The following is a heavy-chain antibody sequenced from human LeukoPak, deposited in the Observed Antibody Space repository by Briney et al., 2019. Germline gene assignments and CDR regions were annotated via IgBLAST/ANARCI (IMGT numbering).Heavy chain of an antibody. Sequence: PGGSLRLSCAASGSPFSTYWMTWVRQAPGKGLEWVANINEDGSGRSYMDSVKGRFTISRDNAKNSLYLQMNSLRAEDTALYYCARGIADYWGQGALVTVSS. CDR2: INEDGSGR. CDR3: ARGIADY. V-gene: IGHV3-7*03. J-gene: IGHJ4*02. D-gene: IGHD3-16*02. CDR1: GSPFSTYW.